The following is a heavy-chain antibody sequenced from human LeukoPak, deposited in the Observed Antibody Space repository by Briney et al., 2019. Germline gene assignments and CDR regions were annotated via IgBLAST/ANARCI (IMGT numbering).Heavy chain of an antibody. CDR1: GFTISSNY. D-gene: IGHD6-13*01. CDR2: IYSGGST. J-gene: IGHJ4*02. V-gene: IGHV3-66*02. CDR3: ATYSSPGPFDY. Sequence: PGGSLRLSCAASGFTISSNYMSWVRQAPGKGLEWVSVIYSGGSTYYAGSVKGRFNISRENSKNTLYLQMNSLRAEDTAVYYCATYSSPGPFDYWGQGTLVTVSS.